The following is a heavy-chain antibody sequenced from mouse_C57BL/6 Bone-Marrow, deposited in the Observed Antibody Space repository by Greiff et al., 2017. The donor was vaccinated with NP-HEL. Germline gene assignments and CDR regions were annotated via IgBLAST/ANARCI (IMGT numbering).Heavy chain of an antibody. J-gene: IGHJ1*03. CDR1: GYTFTSYD. CDR3: AREGFYYGSSFCYWYFDV. D-gene: IGHD1-1*01. V-gene: IGHV1-85*01. Sequence: QVQLQQSGPELVKPGASVKLSCKASGYTFTSYDINWVKQRPGQGLEWIGWIYPRDGSTKYNEKFKGKATLTVDTSSSTAYMELNSLTSEDSAVYFCAREGFYYGSSFCYWYFDVWGTGTTVTVSS. CDR2: IYPRDGST.